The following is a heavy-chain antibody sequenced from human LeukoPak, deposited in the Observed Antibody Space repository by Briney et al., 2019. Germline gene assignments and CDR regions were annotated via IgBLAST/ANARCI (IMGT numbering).Heavy chain of an antibody. CDR3: ARHGLRFLEWLLYGGPGMDV. D-gene: IGHD3-3*01. CDR1: GYTFTSYG. J-gene: IGHJ6*02. V-gene: IGHV1-18*01. CDR2: ISAYNGNT. Sequence: ASVKVPCKASGYTFTSYGISWVRQAPGQGLEWMGWISAYNGNTNYAQKLQGRVTMTTDTSTSTAYMELRSLRSDDTAVYYCARHGLRFLEWLLYGGPGMDVWGQGTTVTVSS.